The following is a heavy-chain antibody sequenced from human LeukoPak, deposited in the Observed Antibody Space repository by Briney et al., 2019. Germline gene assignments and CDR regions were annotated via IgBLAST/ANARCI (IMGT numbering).Heavy chain of an antibody. J-gene: IGHJ1*01. D-gene: IGHD2-15*01. Sequence: NPGGSLRLSCAASGFTFSTYSMNWVRQAPGKGLEGVSSISSSSSYIYYADSVKGRFTISRDNSKNTLYLQMNSLRAEDTAVYYCALIVVVVAAKKQYFQHWGQGTLVTVSS. CDR1: GFTFSTYS. CDR3: ALIVVVVAAKKQYFQH. V-gene: IGHV3-21*04. CDR2: ISSSSSYI.